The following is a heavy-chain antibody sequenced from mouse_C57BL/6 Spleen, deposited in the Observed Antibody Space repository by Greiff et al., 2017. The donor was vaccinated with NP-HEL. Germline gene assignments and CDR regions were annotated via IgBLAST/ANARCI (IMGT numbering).Heavy chain of an antibody. Sequence: QVQLQQPGAELVMPGASVKLSCKASGYTFTSYWMHWVKQRPGQGLEWIGEIDPSDSYPTYNQKFKGKSTLTVDKSYSTAYMQLSSLTSEDSAVYYGARDGIGEPEGAWFAYWGQGTLVTVSA. CDR1: GYTFTSYW. V-gene: IGHV1-69*01. CDR2: IDPSDSYP. CDR3: ARDGIGEPEGAWFAY. J-gene: IGHJ3*01.